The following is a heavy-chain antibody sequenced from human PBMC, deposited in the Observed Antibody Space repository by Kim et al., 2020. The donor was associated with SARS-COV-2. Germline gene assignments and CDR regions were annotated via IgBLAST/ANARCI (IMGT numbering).Heavy chain of an antibody. CDR2: DT. CDR3: ARGGYSSPDY. D-gene: IGHD6-13*01. J-gene: IGHJ4*02. V-gene: IGHV5-51*01. Sequence: DTRYGPSFQGEVTISADKSISTAYLQWGSLKASDTAMYYCARGGYSSPDYWGQGTLVTVSS.